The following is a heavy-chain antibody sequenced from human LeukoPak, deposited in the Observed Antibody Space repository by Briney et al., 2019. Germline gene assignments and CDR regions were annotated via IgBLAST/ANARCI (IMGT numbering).Heavy chain of an antibody. V-gene: IGHV3-23*01. CDR1: GFTFGTSA. J-gene: IGHJ6*02. Sequence: GGSPRLSCAASGFTFGTSAMSWVRQAPGKGPEWVSTFGRSGSDTYYSDSVKGRFTIFRDNSKNTLYLQMNSLRDEDTAVYFCVKDRPCETCMPMDAWGQGTTVTVSS. CDR2: FGRSGSDT. CDR3: VKDRPCETCMPMDA. D-gene: IGHD2-2*01.